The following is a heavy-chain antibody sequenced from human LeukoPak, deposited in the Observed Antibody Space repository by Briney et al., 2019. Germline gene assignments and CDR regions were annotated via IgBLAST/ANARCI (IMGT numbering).Heavy chain of an antibody. CDR1: GGSFSGYY. CDR2: INHSGST. CDR3: ARGSEQEGDYFDY. Sequence: PSETLSLTCAVYGGSFSGYYWSWIRQPPGKGLAWIGEINHSGSTNYNPSLKSRVTISVDTSKNQFSLKLSSVTAADTAVYYCARGSEQEGDYFDYWGQGTLVTVSS. J-gene: IGHJ4*02. V-gene: IGHV4-34*01. D-gene: IGHD1/OR15-1a*01.